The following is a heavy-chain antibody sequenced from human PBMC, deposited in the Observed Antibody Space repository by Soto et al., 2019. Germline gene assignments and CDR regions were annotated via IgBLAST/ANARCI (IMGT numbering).Heavy chain of an antibody. J-gene: IGHJ4*02. D-gene: IGHD1-26*01. Sequence: SEALSLTCTVSGGSIISYYWSWILQPPGKGLEWIGYIYYSGSTNYNPSLKSRVSISVDTSKNQFSLKLSSVTAADTAVYYCARRYGGNFDYWGQGTQVTVSS. V-gene: IGHV4-59*01. CDR1: GGSIISYY. CDR3: ARRYGGNFDY. CDR2: IYYSGST.